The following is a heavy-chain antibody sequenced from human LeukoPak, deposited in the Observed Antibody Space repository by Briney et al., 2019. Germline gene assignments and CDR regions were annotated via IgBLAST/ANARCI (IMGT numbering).Heavy chain of an antibody. V-gene: IGHV3-23*01. Sequence: GGSLRLSCAASGFTFTSYAMSWVRQAPGKGLEWVSATSGSGGSTYYADSVKGRFTISRDNSKNTLYLQMNSLRAEDTAVYYCAKVRSSGYYLDYWGQGTLVTVSS. CDR3: AKVRSSGYYLDY. CDR2: TSGSGGST. CDR1: GFTFTSYA. J-gene: IGHJ4*02. D-gene: IGHD3-22*01.